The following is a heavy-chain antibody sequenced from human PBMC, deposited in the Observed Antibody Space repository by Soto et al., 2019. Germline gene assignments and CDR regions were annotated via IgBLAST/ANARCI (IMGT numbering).Heavy chain of an antibody. D-gene: IGHD2-21*02. J-gene: IGHJ3*01. CDR2: IHSDGSST. V-gene: IGHV3-74*01. Sequence: GGSLRLSCAASGFTFSYYWMHWVRQAPGQGLVWVSRIHSDGSSTTYADSVKGRFTISRDNAKNTLYLQMNSLRAEDTAVYYCARGDRGAFDLWGKGTMVTVAS. CDR3: ARGDRGAFDL. CDR1: GFTFSYYW.